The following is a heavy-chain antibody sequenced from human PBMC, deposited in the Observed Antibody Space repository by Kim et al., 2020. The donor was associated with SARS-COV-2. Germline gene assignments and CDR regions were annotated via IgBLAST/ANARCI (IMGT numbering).Heavy chain of an antibody. CDR3: ARDGRGDYYDNRWYGMDV. J-gene: IGHJ6*02. CDR1: GFTFSSYE. V-gene: IGHV3-48*03. Sequence: GGSLRLSCAASGFTFSSYEMNWVRQAPGKGLEWVSYISSSGSTIYYADSVKGRFTISRDNAKNSLYLQMNSLRAEDTAVYYCARDGRGDYYDNRWYGMDVWGQGTTVTVSS. D-gene: IGHD3-22*01. CDR2: ISSSGSTI.